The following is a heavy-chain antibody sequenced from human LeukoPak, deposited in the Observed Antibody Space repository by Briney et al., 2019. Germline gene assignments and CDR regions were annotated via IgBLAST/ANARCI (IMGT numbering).Heavy chain of an antibody. Sequence: GGSLRLPCAASGFTFSSYAMSWVRQAPGKGLEWVSAISGSGGSTYYADSVKGRFTISRDNSKNTLYLQMNSLRAEDTAVYYCAKDMVLRYFDWLLFLDYWGQGTLVTVSS. CDR2: ISGSGGST. CDR1: GFTFSSYA. J-gene: IGHJ4*02. V-gene: IGHV3-23*01. CDR3: AKDMVLRYFDWLLFLDY. D-gene: IGHD3-9*01.